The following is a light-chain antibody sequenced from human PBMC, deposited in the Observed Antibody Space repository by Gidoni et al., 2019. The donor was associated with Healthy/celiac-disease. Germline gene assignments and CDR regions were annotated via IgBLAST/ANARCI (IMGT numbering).Light chain of an antibody. CDR3: QQSYSTPPT. CDR2: AAS. Sequence: DMQMSQSPSSLSASVGDRVTITCRASQSISSYLNWYQQKPGKAPKLLIYAASSLQSGVPSRFSGSGSGTDFTLTISSLQPDDFATYSCQQSYSTPPTFGQGTKLEIK. CDR1: QSISSY. V-gene: IGKV1-39*01. J-gene: IGKJ2*01.